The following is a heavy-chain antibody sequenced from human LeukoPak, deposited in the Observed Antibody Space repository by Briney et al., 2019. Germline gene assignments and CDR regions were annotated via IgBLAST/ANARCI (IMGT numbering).Heavy chain of an antibody. CDR2: ISYDGSNK. D-gene: IGHD5-12*01. Sequence: GGSLRLSCAASGFTFSSYGMHWVRQAPGKGLEWVAVISYDGSNKYYADSVKGRFTISRDNSKNTLYLQMSSLRAEDTAVFFCARELRRVPTLFDSWGQGTLVTVSS. V-gene: IGHV3-30*03. CDR3: ARELRRVPTLFDS. J-gene: IGHJ4*02. CDR1: GFTFSSYG.